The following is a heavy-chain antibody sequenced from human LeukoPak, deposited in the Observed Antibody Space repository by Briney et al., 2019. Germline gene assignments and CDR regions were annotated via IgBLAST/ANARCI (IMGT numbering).Heavy chain of an antibody. J-gene: IGHJ5*01. D-gene: IGHD2-2*01. CDR2: ISASGGTT. V-gene: IGHV3-23*01. Sequence: GGSLRLSCAASGFTFNNYTMSWVRQAPGKGLEWVSAISASGGTTYYADSVKGRFTISRDNSENTLFLQMNSLRAEDTAVYYCAKEPREYCSSTSCPNWFDSWGQGTLVTVSS. CDR3: AKEPREYCSSTSCPNWFDS. CDR1: GFTFNNYT.